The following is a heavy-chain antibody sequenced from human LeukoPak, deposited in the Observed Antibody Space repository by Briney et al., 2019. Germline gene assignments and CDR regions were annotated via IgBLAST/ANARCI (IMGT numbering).Heavy chain of an antibody. D-gene: IGHD1-1*01. CDR1: GYTFRSHD. Sequence: ASVLVSCTVSGYTFRSHDINWVRQATGQGLEWMGWVSPKTGRTGYAQKFQGRVYMTTNASLSTAYMELSSLRSDDTAVYFCARESERNDGWFDPWGQGTLVTVSS. J-gene: IGHJ5*02. CDR3: ARESERNDGWFDP. CDR2: VSPKTGRT. V-gene: IGHV1-8*01.